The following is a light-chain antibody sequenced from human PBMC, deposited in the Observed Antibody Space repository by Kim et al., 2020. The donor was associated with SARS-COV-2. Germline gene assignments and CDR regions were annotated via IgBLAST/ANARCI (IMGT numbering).Light chain of an antibody. V-gene: IGKV3-20*01. Sequence: EIVLTQSPGTLSLSPGEGVTLSCRASQSVSRSSLAWYQQKPGQAPRLLIHGASSRATGIPDRFSGSGSGTDFTLTISRLEPEDFAVYYCQQYGRSTVTFGGGTKVDIK. CDR1: QSVSRSS. J-gene: IGKJ4*01. CDR2: GAS. CDR3: QQYGRSTVT.